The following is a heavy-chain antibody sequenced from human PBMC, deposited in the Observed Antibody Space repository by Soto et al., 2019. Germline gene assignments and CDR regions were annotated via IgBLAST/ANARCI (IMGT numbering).Heavy chain of an antibody. CDR1: GGSISSYY. V-gene: IGHV4-59*01. D-gene: IGHD4-17*01. Sequence: SETLSLTCTVSGGSISSYYWSWIRQPPGKGLEWIGYIYYSGSTNYNPSLKGRVTISVDTSKNQFSLKLSSVTAADTAVYYCARDRADYGGNKYYYYYYGMDVWGQGTTVTVSS. CDR3: ARDRADYGGNKYYYYYYGMDV. CDR2: IYYSGST. J-gene: IGHJ6*02.